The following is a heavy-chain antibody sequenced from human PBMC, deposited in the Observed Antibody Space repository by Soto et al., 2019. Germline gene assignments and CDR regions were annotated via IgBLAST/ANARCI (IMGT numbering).Heavy chain of an antibody. J-gene: IGHJ4*02. CDR2: IYYSGRT. Sequence: QLQLQESGPGLVKPSETLSLTCTVSGASISSSSYYWGWIRQPPGKGLEWIGSIYYSGRTYYNPSLKNRVALSVDTSKNQFSLKLRSLTAADPAVYSCARHTPAISISDHWGQGTLVTVSS. V-gene: IGHV4-39*01. D-gene: IGHD2-15*01. CDR1: GASISSSSYY. CDR3: ARHTPAISISDH.